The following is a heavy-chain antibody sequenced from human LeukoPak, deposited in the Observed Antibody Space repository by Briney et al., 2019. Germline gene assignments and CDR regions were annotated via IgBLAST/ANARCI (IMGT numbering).Heavy chain of an antibody. D-gene: IGHD4-17*01. CDR1: GFTFSSYA. V-gene: IGHV3-23*01. Sequence: GGSLRLSCAASGFTFSSYAMSWVRQAPGKGLEWVSAISGSGGSTYYADSVKGRFTISRDNSKNTLYLQMNSLRAEDTAVYYCAKDHVQQMGPLTYPRDDYAFDYWGQGTLVTVSS. CDR3: AKDHVQQMGPLTYPRDDYAFDY. J-gene: IGHJ4*02. CDR2: ISGSGGST.